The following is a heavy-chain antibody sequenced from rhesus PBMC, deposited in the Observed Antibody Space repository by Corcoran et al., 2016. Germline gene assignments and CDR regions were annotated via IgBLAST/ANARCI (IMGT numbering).Heavy chain of an antibody. V-gene: IGHV2-174*01. J-gene: IGHJ4*01. CDR2: IFWDDDK. D-gene: IGHD2-21*01. CDR3: ARRYCTGSGCYAPYFDY. CDR1: GFSISTSGMG. Sequence: QVTLKESGPALVKPTQTLTLTCTFSGFSISTSGMGVGWIRQPPGKALEWLALIFWDDDKYYSTYRKSRLTIAKDTSKNQVVLTITNMDPVDTATYYCARRYCTGSGCYAPYFDYWGQGVLVTVSS.